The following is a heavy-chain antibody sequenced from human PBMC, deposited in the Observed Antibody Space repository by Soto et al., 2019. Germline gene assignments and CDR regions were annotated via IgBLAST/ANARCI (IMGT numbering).Heavy chain of an antibody. D-gene: IGHD2-8*01. J-gene: IGHJ6*02. Sequence: GESLKISCKGSGDSFTSYWIGWVRQMPGKGLEWMGIIYPGDSDTRYSPSFQGQVTISADKSISTAYLQWSSLKASDTAMYYCARQDVLMVYASNYYYGMDVWGQGTTVTVSS. CDR1: GDSFTSYW. CDR3: ARQDVLMVYASNYYYGMDV. V-gene: IGHV5-51*01. CDR2: IYPGDSDT.